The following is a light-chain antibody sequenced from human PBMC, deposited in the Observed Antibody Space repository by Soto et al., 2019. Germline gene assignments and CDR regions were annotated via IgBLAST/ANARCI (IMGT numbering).Light chain of an antibody. J-gene: IGLJ3*02. CDR1: TSNIGSNH. CDR3: ATWHDGLWV. V-gene: IGLV1-47*02. CDR2: STY. Sequence: QAVVTQPPSVSGTPGQRVTISCSGSTSNIGSNHVNWYQQLPGTAPKLLIYSTYRRPSGVPDRSSASKSGTSASLAISGLRSEDEADFYCATWHDGLWVFGGGIQLTVL.